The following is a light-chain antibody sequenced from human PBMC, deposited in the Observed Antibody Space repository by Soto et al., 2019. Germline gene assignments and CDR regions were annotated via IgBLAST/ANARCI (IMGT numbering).Light chain of an antibody. CDR1: QSISRW. CDR2: DAS. Sequence: DLQMTQSPSTLSASVGAIVTITCRASQSISRWLAWDKQKPGKAPKALIYDASTLRSGVPSRFSGSGSGTEFTLTISSLQPEEFATDYCQQLNSYPFFGPGTKVDIK. V-gene: IGKV1-5*01. J-gene: IGKJ3*01. CDR3: QQLNSYPF.